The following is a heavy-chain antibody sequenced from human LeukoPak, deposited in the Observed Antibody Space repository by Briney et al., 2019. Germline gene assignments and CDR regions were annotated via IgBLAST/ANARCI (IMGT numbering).Heavy chain of an antibody. D-gene: IGHD3-16*01. Sequence: GESLRLSCAASGFTFSSYSMNWVRQAPGKGLEWVSHITASGTAMFYADSVKGRFTISRDNAKTSLYLQMNSLRVEDTAVYYCANIRGGWGQGTLVTVSS. J-gene: IGHJ4*02. CDR3: ANIRGG. CDR2: ITASGTAM. CDR1: GFTFSSYS. V-gene: IGHV3-48*01.